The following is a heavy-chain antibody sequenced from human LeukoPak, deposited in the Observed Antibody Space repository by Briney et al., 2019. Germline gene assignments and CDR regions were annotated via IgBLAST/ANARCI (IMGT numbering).Heavy chain of an antibody. V-gene: IGHV3-15*01. D-gene: IGHD6-19*01. CDR1: GVTFINAW. Sequence: PGGSLRLSCVASGVTFINAWMSWVRQTPGKGLEWVGRIKSKTHGATTDYAAPVKGRFAISRDDSKNTLYLQMSSLKTEDTAVYYCTISPVAGIDYWGQGTLVTVSS. CDR2: IKSKTHGATT. CDR3: TISPVAGIDY. J-gene: IGHJ4*02.